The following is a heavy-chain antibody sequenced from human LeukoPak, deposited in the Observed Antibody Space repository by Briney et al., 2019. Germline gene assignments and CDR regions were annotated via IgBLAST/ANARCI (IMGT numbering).Heavy chain of an antibody. CDR2: INQDGSEK. D-gene: IGHD5-24*01. Sequence: HPGGSLRLSCAASGFTFSSYWMNWVRQAPGKGLEWVASINQDGSEKYYLDSVKGRFTISRDNAKNSLYLQMNSLRAEDTALYYCAREVDGYNPGVAAFDIWGQGTMVTVSS. J-gene: IGHJ3*02. CDR1: GFTFSSYW. V-gene: IGHV3-7*03. CDR3: AREVDGYNPGVAAFDI.